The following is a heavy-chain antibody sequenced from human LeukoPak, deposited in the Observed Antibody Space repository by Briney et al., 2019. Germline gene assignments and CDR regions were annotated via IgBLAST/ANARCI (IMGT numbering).Heavy chain of an antibody. J-gene: IGHJ3*02. CDR2: IYYSGST. Sequence: KASVTLSLTCTVSGGSISSYYWSWIRQPPGKGLEWIGYIYYSGSTNYNPSLKSRVTISVDTSKNQFSLKLSSVTAADTAIYYCARDIPVAQAFDIWGQGTMVTVSS. D-gene: IGHD6-19*01. CDR3: ARDIPVAQAFDI. CDR1: GGSISSYY. V-gene: IGHV4-59*12.